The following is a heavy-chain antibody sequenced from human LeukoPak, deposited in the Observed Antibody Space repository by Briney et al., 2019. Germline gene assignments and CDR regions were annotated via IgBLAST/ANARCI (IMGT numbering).Heavy chain of an antibody. V-gene: IGHV3-33*01. CDR2: FWSDGTKK. J-gene: IGHJ4*02. CDR3: ARETRAVSD. D-gene: IGHD1-26*01. CDR1: GFIFSSYG. Sequence: PGRSLRLSCAASGFIFSSYGMHWVRQAPGKGLEWVAVFWSDGTKKYYADSVKGRFTISRDNSKNTLYLQMSSLRAEDTAVYYCARETRAVSDWGQGTLVTVSS.